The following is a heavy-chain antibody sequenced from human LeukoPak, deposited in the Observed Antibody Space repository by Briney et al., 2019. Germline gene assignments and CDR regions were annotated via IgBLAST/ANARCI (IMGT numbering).Heavy chain of an antibody. Sequence: SETLSLTCIVCGGSINSYYWSWIRQPPGKGLEWIGSIYYSGSTKYNPSLKSRVTISVDTSKSQFSLKLNSVTAADTAVYYCARHDDHYNSDDAFDIWGQGTMVTVSS. CDR2: IYYSGST. CDR3: ARHDDHYNSDDAFDI. J-gene: IGHJ3*02. CDR1: GGSINSYY. V-gene: IGHV4-59*08. D-gene: IGHD3-22*01.